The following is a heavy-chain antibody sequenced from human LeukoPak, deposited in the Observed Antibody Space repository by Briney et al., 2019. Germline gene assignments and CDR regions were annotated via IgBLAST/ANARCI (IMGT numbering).Heavy chain of an antibody. J-gene: IGHJ4*02. D-gene: IGHD2-15*01. CDR2: ISGSGGST. CDR1: GFTFSSYA. Sequence: GGSLRLSCAASGFTFSSYALSGVGQARGKGREGVSAISGSGGSTYYTDSVKGRFTISRDNSKNTLYLQMNSLRAEDTAVYYCAKDFGYCSGGSCHDYWGQGTLVTVSS. CDR3: AKDFGYCSGGSCHDY. V-gene: IGHV3-23*01.